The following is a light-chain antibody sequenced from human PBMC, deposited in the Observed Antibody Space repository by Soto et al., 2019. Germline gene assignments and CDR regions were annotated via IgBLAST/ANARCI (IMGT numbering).Light chain of an antibody. Sequence: EIVLTQSPATLSLSPGERATLSCRASQSVSSYLAWYQQKPGQAPRLLIYDASNRATGIPARFSGSGSGKDFTLTISSLEPEDFAVYYCQQRSNWPLTFGGETKVQIK. J-gene: IGKJ4*01. CDR1: QSVSSY. V-gene: IGKV3-11*01. CDR3: QQRSNWPLT. CDR2: DAS.